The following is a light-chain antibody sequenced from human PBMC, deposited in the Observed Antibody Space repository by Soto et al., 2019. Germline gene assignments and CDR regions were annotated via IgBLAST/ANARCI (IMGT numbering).Light chain of an antibody. CDR2: GTS. Sequence: QTVVTQEPSLTVSPGGTVTLTCGSSTGAVTSDHYPSWFQQKPGQAPKTLIFGTSNKQSWTPAHFSGSLLGGKAALTLSGAQPEDEADYYCLLSYTSGRPVFGGGTQLTVL. V-gene: IGLV7-46*01. CDR1: TGAVTSDHY. CDR3: LLSYTSGRPV. J-gene: IGLJ2*01.